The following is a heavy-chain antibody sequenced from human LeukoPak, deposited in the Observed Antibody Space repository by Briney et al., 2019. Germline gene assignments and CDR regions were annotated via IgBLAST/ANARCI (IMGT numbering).Heavy chain of an antibody. D-gene: IGHD4-17*01. J-gene: IGHJ4*02. Sequence: SETPSLTCTVSAGSVSRGNYHWSWIRPPPGTGLEWIGYIYYSGSTNYNPSLKSRVTISVDTSKNQFSLKLRSVTAADTAVYYCARADYDALDYWGQGTLVTVSS. V-gene: IGHV4-61*01. CDR1: AGSVSRGNYH. CDR2: IYYSGST. CDR3: ARADYDALDY.